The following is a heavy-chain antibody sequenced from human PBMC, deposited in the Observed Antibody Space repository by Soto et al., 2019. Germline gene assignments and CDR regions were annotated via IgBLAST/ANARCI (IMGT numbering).Heavy chain of an antibody. CDR3: AAGGEEAWWTYSYGPFDY. Sequence: QVRLQESGPGLVKPSETLSLTCTVSGGSISSYYWNWIRQPPGKGLEWIGYSYYIGSTNYNPSLRSRVTISVDTSKNQFSLKLSSVTAADTAVYYCAAGGEEAWWTYSYGPFDYWGQGTLVTVSS. CDR2: SYYIGST. V-gene: IGHV4-59*08. D-gene: IGHD5-18*01. CDR1: GGSISSYY. J-gene: IGHJ4*02.